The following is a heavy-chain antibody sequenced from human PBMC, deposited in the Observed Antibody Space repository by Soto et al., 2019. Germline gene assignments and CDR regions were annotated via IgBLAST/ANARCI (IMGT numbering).Heavy chain of an antibody. J-gene: IGHJ4*02. D-gene: IGHD3-22*01. CDR1: GGSISSSNW. Sequence: PSETLSLTCAVSGGSISSSNWWSWVRRPPGKGLEWIGEIYHSGSTNYNPSLKSRVAISVDTSKNQFSLRLSSVTAADTAVYYCARDFDSSASHFAYWGQGILVTVSS. V-gene: IGHV4-4*02. CDR2: IYHSGST. CDR3: ARDFDSSASHFAY.